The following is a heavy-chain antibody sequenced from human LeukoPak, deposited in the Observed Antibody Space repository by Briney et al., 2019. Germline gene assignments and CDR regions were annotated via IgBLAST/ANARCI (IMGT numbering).Heavy chain of an antibody. CDR2: ISGSGGST. CDR3: AKVPDYDILTGSFDY. V-gene: IGHV3-23*01. CDR1: GFTLSSYA. J-gene: IGHJ4*02. Sequence: GGSLRLSRAASGFTLSSYAMSWVRQAPGKGLEWVSAISGSGGSTYYADSVKGRFTISRDNSKNTPYLQMNSLRAEDTAVYYCAKVPDYDILTGSFDYWGQGTLVTVSS. D-gene: IGHD3-9*01.